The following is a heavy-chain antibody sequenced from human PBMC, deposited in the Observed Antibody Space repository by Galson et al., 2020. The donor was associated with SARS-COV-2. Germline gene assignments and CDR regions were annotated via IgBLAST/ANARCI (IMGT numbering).Heavy chain of an antibody. CDR1: GGSISDYH. J-gene: IGHJ5*02. V-gene: IGHV4-59*01. Sequence: SETLSLTCTLSGGSISDYHWSWIRQPPGKGLEWIGYIYYTGSTTYNPSLHSRVTISIDTSKSQFSLTLSSVTAADTAVYYCARDASRELDPWGQGTLGTGSS. D-gene: IGHD2-2*01. CDR3: ARDASRELDP. CDR2: IYYTGST.